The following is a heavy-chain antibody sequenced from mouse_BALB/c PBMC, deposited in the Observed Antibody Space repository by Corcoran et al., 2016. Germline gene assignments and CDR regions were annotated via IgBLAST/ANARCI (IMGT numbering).Heavy chain of an antibody. J-gene: IGHJ4*01. CDR1: GYSITSGYY. CDR2: ISYDGSN. D-gene: IGHD2-3*01. V-gene: IGHV3-6*02. Sequence: DVQLQESGPGLVKPSQSLSLTCSVTGYSITSGYYWNWIRQFPGNKLEWMGYISYDGSNNYNPSLKNRISIIRDTSKNQFFLKLNSVTTEDTATYYCAAIYDGYAMDYWGQGTSVTVSS. CDR3: AAIYDGYAMDY.